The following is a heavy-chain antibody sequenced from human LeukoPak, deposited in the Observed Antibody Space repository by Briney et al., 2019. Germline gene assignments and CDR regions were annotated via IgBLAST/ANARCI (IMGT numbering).Heavy chain of an antibody. Sequence: GGSLRLSCAASGFTFSSYSMNWVRQAPGKGLEWVSSISSSSSYIYYADSVKGRFTISRDNAKNSLYLQMSSLRAEDTAVYYCARDPGPSPHFDYWGQGTLVTVSS. CDR2: ISSSSSYI. V-gene: IGHV3-21*01. CDR1: GFTFSSYS. J-gene: IGHJ4*02. CDR3: ARDPGPSPHFDY.